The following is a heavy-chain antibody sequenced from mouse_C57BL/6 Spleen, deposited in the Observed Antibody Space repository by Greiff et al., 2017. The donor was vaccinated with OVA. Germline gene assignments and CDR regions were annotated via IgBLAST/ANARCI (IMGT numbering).Heavy chain of an antibody. CDR1: GFTFSDYY. D-gene: IGHD1-1*01. CDR2: INYDGSST. J-gene: IGHJ2*01. CDR3: ARVPSLGSSRYYFDY. V-gene: IGHV5-16*01. Sequence: LKESEGGLVQPGSSMKLSCTASGFTFSDYYMAWVRQVPEKGLEWVANINYDGSSTYYLDSLKSRFIISRDNAKNILYLQMSSLKSEDTATYYCARVPSLGSSRYYFDYWGQGTTLTVSS.